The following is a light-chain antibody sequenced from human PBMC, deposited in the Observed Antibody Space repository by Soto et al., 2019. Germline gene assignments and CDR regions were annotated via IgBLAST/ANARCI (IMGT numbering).Light chain of an antibody. J-gene: IGKJ1*01. CDR3: QQYGGSPLWT. V-gene: IGKV3-20*01. CDR2: GAS. Sequence: EIALTQSPGTLSLSPGERATLSCRAIQSVSSTYLAWYQQKPGQAPRLLIYGASSRATGIPDRFSGSGSGTDFTLTISRLEPEDFAVYYCQQYGGSPLWTFGQGTKVDIK. CDR1: QSVSSTY.